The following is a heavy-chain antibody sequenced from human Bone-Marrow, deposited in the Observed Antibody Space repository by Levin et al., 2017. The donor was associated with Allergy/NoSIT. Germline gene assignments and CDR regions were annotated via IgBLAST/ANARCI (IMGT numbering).Heavy chain of an antibody. CDR2: ISNSGAT. J-gene: IGHJ5*02. D-gene: IGHD3-16*01. V-gene: IGHV4-59*02. Sequence: PSETLSLTCTVSGASVSSHYWTWIRQPPGRGLEWIGYISNSGATDYNPSLKSRVTISADTSKNEFSLRLSSVTAADTAVYYCARSDYGYTWGSSWGQGTLVTVSS. CDR3: ARSDYGYTWGSS. CDR1: GASVSSHY.